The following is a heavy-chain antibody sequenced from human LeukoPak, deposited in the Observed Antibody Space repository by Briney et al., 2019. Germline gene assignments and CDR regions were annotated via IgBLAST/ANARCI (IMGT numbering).Heavy chain of an antibody. CDR3: AKRGYCSGGRCYSFHFDY. Sequence: PGGSLRLSCAASGFTFSSRGMHWVRQAPGKGLEWVALMSYDGTNKVYADSVKGRFTISRDNSKNTLYLEMNNLRAEDTAVYYCAKRGYCSGGRCYSFHFDYWGQGTLVTVSS. CDR2: MSYDGTNK. CDR1: GFTFSSRG. V-gene: IGHV3-30*18. D-gene: IGHD2-15*01. J-gene: IGHJ4*02.